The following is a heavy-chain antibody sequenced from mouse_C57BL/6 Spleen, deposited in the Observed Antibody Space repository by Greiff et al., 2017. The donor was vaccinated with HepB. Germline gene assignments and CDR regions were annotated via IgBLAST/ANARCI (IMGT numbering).Heavy chain of an antibody. V-gene: IGHV1-53*01. J-gene: IGHJ1*03. D-gene: IGHD2-4*01. CDR2: INPSNGGT. CDR3: ARPYDYDLYWYFDV. CDR1: GYTFTSYW. Sequence: QVPLQQPGTELVKPGASVKLSCKASGYTFTSYWMHWGKQRPGQGLEWIGNINPSNGGTNYNEKFKSKATLTVDKSSSTAYMQLSSLTSEDSAVYYCARPYDYDLYWYFDVWGTGTTVTVSS.